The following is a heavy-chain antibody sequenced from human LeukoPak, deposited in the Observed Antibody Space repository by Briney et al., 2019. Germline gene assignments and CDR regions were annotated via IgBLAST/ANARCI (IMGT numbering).Heavy chain of an antibody. Sequence: SETLSLTCTVSGGSISSSSYYWGWIRQPPGKGLEWIGYIYHNGNTYYNPSLKSRVTILEDRSKNQFSLQLSSVTAADTAVYYCARQGGYSSPFSVWGKGTTVAVSS. CDR2: IYHNGNT. J-gene: IGHJ6*04. V-gene: IGHV4-39*01. CDR1: GGSISSSSYY. D-gene: IGHD6-6*01. CDR3: ARQGGYSSPFSV.